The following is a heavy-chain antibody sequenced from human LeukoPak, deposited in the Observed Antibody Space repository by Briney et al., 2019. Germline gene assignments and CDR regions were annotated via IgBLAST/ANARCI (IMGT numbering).Heavy chain of an antibody. Sequence: SETLSLTCTVSGGSVSSGSYYWSWIRQPPGKGLEWIGYIYYSGGTNYNPSLKSRVTTSVGTSKNQFSLKLSSVTAADTAVYYCARASRVIVVVPAVILLRSPSWFDPWGQGPLVTVSS. CDR2: IYYSGGT. CDR1: GGSVSSGSYY. V-gene: IGHV4-61*01. J-gene: IGHJ5*02. CDR3: ARASRVIVVVPAVILLRSPSWFDP. D-gene: IGHD2-2*01.